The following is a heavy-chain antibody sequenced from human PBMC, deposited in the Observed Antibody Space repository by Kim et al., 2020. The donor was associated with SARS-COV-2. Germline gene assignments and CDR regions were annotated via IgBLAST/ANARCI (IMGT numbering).Heavy chain of an antibody. CDR3: ARDLGYCSSTSCYAMDY. V-gene: IGHV3-30*04. CDR1: GFTFSSYA. Sequence: GGSLRLSCAASGFTFSSYAMHWVRQAPGKGLEWVAVISYDGSNKYYADSVKGRFTISRDNSKNTLYLQMNSLRAEDTAVYYCARDLGYCSSTSCYAMDYWGQGTLVTVSS. J-gene: IGHJ4*02. CDR2: ISYDGSNK. D-gene: IGHD2-2*01.